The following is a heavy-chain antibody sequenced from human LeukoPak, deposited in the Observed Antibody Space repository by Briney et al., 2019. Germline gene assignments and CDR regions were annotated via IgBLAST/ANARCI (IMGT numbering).Heavy chain of an antibody. CDR1: GGSFSGSY. D-gene: IGHD3-22*01. J-gene: IGHJ6*02. CDR3: ATRSYYDTSGVYGMDV. Sequence: SETLSLTCAVHGGSFSGSYWSWIRQPPGKKLEWIGSIYYSGGTYYNPSLKSRVTISVDTSKNQFSLKLNSVTAADTAVYYCATRSYYDTSGVYGMDVWGQGTTVTVSS. V-gene: IGHV4-59*05. CDR2: IYYSGGT.